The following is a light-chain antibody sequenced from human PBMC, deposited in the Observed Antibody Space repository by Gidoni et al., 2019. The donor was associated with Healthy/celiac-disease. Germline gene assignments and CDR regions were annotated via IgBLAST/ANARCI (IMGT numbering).Light chain of an antibody. CDR1: QSVSSSY. CDR3: QQYGSSHLT. CDR2: GAS. Sequence: EIVLTQSPGTLSLSPGERATLSCRASQSVSSSYLAWYQQKPGQAPRLLIYGASSRATGIPDRVSGSGSGTDVTLTISRLEPEDFAVYYCQQYGSSHLTFGQGTKVEIK. V-gene: IGKV3-20*01. J-gene: IGKJ1*01.